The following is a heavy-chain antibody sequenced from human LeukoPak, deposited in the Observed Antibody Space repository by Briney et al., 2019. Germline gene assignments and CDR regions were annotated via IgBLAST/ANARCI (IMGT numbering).Heavy chain of an antibody. CDR3: ARGGNYWPQWWFDP. CDR1: GYSIRSGYY. Sequence: SETLSLTCTVSGYSIRSGYYWGWIRQPPGKGLEWIGSIYHSGSTYYNPSLKSRVTISVDTSKNQFSLELNSVTPADTAVYYCARGGNYWPQWWFDPWGRGTLVSVSS. D-gene: IGHD1-26*01. V-gene: IGHV4-38-2*02. CDR2: IYHSGST. J-gene: IGHJ5*02.